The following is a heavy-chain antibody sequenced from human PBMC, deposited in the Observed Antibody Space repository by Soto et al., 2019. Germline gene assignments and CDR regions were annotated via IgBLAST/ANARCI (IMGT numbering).Heavy chain of an antibody. CDR3: ARPAWIYSIAGWFDP. CDR2: ISYSGTT. Sequence: PSETLSLTCTVSGGSVSSSSYYWAWTRQPPGKGLEWIGSISYSGTTYYNPSLKSRVTISIDTSENQFSLKLRSVTAADTAVYYCARPAWIYSIAGWFDPWGQGTLVTVSS. CDR1: GGSVSSSSYY. V-gene: IGHV4-39*01. J-gene: IGHJ5*02. D-gene: IGHD5-12*01.